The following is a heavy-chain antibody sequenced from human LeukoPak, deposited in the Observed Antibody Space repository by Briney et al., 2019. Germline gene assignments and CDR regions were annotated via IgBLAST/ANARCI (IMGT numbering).Heavy chain of an antibody. D-gene: IGHD2-2*01. CDR1: GYTFTGYY. V-gene: IGHV1-2*02. CDR2: INPNSGGT. Sequence: ASVKVSCKAYGYTFTGYYMHWVPQAPGQGLEWMGWINPNSGGTNYAQKFQGRVTLNRDTSISTAYIELSRLRYICPAVHLLPSGGFSSTSCHVHHWPQGTLVTVSS. CDR3: PSGGFSSTSCHVHH. J-gene: IGHJ5*02.